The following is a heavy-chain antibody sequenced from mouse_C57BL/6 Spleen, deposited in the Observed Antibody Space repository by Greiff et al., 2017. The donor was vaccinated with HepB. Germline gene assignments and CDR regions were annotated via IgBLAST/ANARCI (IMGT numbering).Heavy chain of an antibody. V-gene: IGHV10-1*01. CDR1: GFSFNTYA. CDR3: VRHEIYDGYHWYFDV. D-gene: IGHD2-3*01. J-gene: IGHJ1*03. Sequence: GGGLVQPKGSLKLSCAASGFSFNTYAMNWVRQAPGKGLEWVARIRSKSNNYATYYADSVKDRFTISRDDSESMLYLQMNNLKTEDTAMYYCVRHEIYDGYHWYFDVWGTGTTVTVSS. CDR2: IRSKSNNYAT.